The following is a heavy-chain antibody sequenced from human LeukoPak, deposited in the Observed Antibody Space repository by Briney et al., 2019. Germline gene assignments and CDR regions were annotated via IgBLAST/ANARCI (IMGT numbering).Heavy chain of an antibody. D-gene: IGHD1-7*01. CDR1: GYTFTSYG. J-gene: IGHJ6*03. CDR3: ARDPPVITGTTRAYYYYYMDV. Sequence: ASVKVSCKASGYTFTSYGISWARQAPGQGLEWMGWISAYNGNTNYAQKLRGRVTMTTDTSTSTAYMELRSLRSDDTAVYYCARDPPVITGTTRAYYYYYMDVWGKGTTVTVSS. V-gene: IGHV1-18*01. CDR2: ISAYNGNT.